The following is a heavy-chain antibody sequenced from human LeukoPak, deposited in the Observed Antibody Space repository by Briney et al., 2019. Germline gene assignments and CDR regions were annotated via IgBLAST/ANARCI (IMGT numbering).Heavy chain of an antibody. J-gene: IGHJ4*02. D-gene: IGHD2-8*01. CDR2: IYYSGST. Sequence: SETLSLTCTVSGGSISSYYWSWIRQPPGKGLEWIGYIYYSGSTNYNPSLKSRVTISVDTSKNQFSLKLSSVTAEDTAVYYCARAWTDCTNGVCYLGGFDYWGQGTLVTVSS. V-gene: IGHV4-59*01. CDR1: GGSISSYY. CDR3: ARAWTDCTNGVCYLGGFDY.